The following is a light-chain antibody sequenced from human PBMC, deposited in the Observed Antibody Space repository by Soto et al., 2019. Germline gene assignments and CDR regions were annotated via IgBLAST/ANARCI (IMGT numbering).Light chain of an antibody. CDR2: LGS. CDR3: MQGTQLTRS. V-gene: IGKV2-28*01. CDR1: QSLLHSNGYNY. Sequence: LMTVSTVSLPVTPVKAGSIFCRSSQSLLHSNGYNYLDWYLQKPGQSPQLLIYLGSNRASGVPDRFSGSGSGTDFTLKISRVEAEDVGVYCCMQGTQLTRSFCQLSKVDIK. J-gene: IGKJ1*01.